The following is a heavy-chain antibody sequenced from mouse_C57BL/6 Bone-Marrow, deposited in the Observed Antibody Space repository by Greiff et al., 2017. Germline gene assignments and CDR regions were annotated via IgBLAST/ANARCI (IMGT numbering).Heavy chain of an antibody. Sequence: VKLVESGPGLVAPSQSLSITCTVSGFSLPSYAISWVRQPPGKGLEWLGVIWTGGGTNYYSALKSRLSISKDNSKSQVFLKMNSLQTDDTARDYCARKTDGYHWFAYWGQGTLVTVSA. V-gene: IGHV2-9-1*01. CDR3: ARKTDGYHWFAY. CDR2: IWTGGGT. CDR1: GFSLPSYA. J-gene: IGHJ3*01. D-gene: IGHD2-3*01.